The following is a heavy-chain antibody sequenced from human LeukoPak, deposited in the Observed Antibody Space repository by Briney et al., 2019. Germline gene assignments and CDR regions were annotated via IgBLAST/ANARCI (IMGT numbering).Heavy chain of an antibody. J-gene: IGHJ4*02. CDR2: MNPNSGNT. CDR1: GCAFTSYD. D-gene: IGHD5-24*01. V-gene: IGHV1-8*01. CDR3: ARADRDGYHPFDY. Sequence: ASVKVSCKASGCAFTSYDINWVRQATGQGLEWMGWMNPNSGNTGYAQKFPSRVTMTRNTSISTAYMELSSLRSEDTAVYYCARADRDGYHPFDYWGQGTLVTVSS.